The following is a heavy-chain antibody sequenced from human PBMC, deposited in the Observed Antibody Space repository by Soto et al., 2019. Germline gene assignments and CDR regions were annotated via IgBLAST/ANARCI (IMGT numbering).Heavy chain of an antibody. D-gene: IGHD2-21*02. CDR3: ARGGGFCGADCYKGGIDY. CDR2: ISYDGSDK. Sequence: PGGSLRLSCAASGFTFSPYTMHWVRQTPGKGLEWVAVISYDGSDKYYADSVRGRFTISRDNSKNTLFLQMNSLRAEDTALYYCARGGGFCGADCYKGGIDYWGQGAPVTVSS. J-gene: IGHJ4*02. CDR1: GFTFSPYT. V-gene: IGHV3-30-3*01.